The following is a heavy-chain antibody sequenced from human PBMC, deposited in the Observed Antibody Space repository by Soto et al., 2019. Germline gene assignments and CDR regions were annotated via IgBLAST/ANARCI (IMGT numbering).Heavy chain of an antibody. V-gene: IGHV3-49*03. J-gene: IGHJ3*02. CDR2: IRSKAYGGTT. D-gene: IGHD2-2*02. Sequence: GGSLRLSCTASGFTFGDYAMSWFRQAPGKGLEWVGFIRSKAYGGTTEYAASVKGRFTISRDDSKSIAYLQMNSLKTEDTAVYYSTRDERVIVVVPAAISNAFDIWGQGTMVTVSS. CDR3: TRDERVIVVVPAAISNAFDI. CDR1: GFTFGDYA.